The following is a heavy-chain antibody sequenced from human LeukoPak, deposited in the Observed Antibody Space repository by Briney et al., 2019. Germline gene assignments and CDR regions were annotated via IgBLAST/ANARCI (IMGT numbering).Heavy chain of an antibody. CDR1: GYTFTSYD. J-gene: IGHJ3*02. Sequence: AXVKVSCKASGYTFTSYDINWVPQAPGQGLEWIGWMNPNSGNTGYAQKFQGRVTMTRNTSISTAYMELSGLRSEDTVVYYCARGGPDAFDIWGQGTMVTVSS. CDR2: MNPNSGNT. CDR3: ARGGPDAFDI. V-gene: IGHV1-8*01.